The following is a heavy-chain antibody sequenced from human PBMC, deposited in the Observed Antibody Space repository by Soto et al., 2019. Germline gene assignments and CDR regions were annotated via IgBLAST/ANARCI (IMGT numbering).Heavy chain of an antibody. CDR2: IYYSGNT. CDR1: GGTTSSFY. V-gene: IGHV4-59*01. CDR3: ARNSGRYSPYHYGMDV. D-gene: IGHD1-26*01. J-gene: IGHJ6*02. Sequence: QVQLQESGPGLVKPSETLSLTCTVSGGTTSSFYWSWIRQPPGKGLEWIGYIYYSGNTNYNPSLKSRVTISVDTSKNQFSLTLSSVTAADTAVYYCARNSGRYSPYHYGMDVWGQRTTVTVSS.